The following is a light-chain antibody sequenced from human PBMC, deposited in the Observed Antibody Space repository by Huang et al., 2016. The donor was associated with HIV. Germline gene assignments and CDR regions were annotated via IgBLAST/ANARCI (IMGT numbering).Light chain of an antibody. V-gene: IGKV1-39*01. CDR1: QGSDKY. CDR3: RLIYRTPRT. CDR2: GAS. Sequence: DIQMTQFPTSLSASVEDRDTITCRAGQGSDKYLNWYQQKSGRAPRLLLHGASKLQRGVASRFHGRAYGAHFGLTINSLQPDDSAIYYCRLIYRTPRTFGQGTNLEI. J-gene: IGKJ2*01.